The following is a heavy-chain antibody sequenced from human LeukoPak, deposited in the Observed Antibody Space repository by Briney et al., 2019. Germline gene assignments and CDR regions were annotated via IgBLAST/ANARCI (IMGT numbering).Heavy chain of an antibody. CDR2: IIPIFGTA. CDR1: GYTFTSYG. D-gene: IGHD3-10*01. Sequence: SVKVSCKASGYTFTSYGISWVRQAPGQGLEWMGGIIPIFGTANYAQKFQGRVTITADESTSTAYMELSSLRSEDTAVYYCASRGYGSGSYYGSDYWGQGTLVTVSS. V-gene: IGHV1-69*13. CDR3: ASRGYGSGSYYGSDY. J-gene: IGHJ4*02.